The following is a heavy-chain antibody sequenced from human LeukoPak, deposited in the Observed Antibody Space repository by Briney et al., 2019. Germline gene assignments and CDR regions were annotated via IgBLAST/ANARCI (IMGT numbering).Heavy chain of an antibody. Sequence: GGSLRLSCAGSGFRFSNYWMAWVRQAPGKGLEWVADMKEDGGEINYVDSVKGRFTISRDNAKNSLDLKMNSLRVDDTAVYYCVRDRGYSTFDYWGQGTLVIVSS. CDR1: GFRFSNYW. D-gene: IGHD4-23*01. CDR2: MKEDGGEI. CDR3: VRDRGYSTFDY. V-gene: IGHV3-7*01. J-gene: IGHJ4*02.